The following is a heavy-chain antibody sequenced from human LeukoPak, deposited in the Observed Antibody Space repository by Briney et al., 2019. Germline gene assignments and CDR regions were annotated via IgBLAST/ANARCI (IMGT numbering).Heavy chain of an antibody. D-gene: IGHD6-13*01. V-gene: IGHV3-23*01. CDR3: AKEGIAAPLYYFDY. CDR1: GFTFRTYA. Sequence: GGSLRLSCAASGFTFRTYAMSWVRQAPGKGPEWVSTVTGSGGRSYYADSVKGRFTISRDNSKNTLFLQMNSLRAEDTAVYYCAKEGIAAPLYYFDYWGQGNLVTVSS. J-gene: IGHJ4*02. CDR2: VTGSGGRS.